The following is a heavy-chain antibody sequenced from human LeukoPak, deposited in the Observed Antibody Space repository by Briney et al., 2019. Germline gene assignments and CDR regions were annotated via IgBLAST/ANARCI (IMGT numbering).Heavy chain of an antibody. Sequence: PGGSLRLSCAASGFSFSSYGMHWVRQAPGKGLEWVAAIPYDGRNNYYADSVKGRFTISRDNSKNTLSVQMNSLRAEDTAVYYCAKDGSSGWYGIHWYSDLWGRGTLVTVSS. CDR2: IPYDGRNN. J-gene: IGHJ2*01. D-gene: IGHD6-19*01. CDR3: AKDGSSGWYGIHWYSDL. V-gene: IGHV3-30*18. CDR1: GFSFSSYG.